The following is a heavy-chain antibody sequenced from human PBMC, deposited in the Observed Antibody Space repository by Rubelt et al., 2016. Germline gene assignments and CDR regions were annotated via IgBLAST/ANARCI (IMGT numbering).Heavy chain of an antibody. CDR2: ISAYNSNT. CDR3: ARDPLPVRGVIMTPTH. D-gene: IGHD3-10*01. CDR1: GYTFTSYG. Sequence: QVQLVQSGAEVKKPGASVKVSCKASGYTFTSYGISWVRQAPGQGLEWMGWISAYNSNTNYAQNLQGGVTMTTDTSTSTAYMGLRSLRSDDTAVYYCARDPLPVRGVIMTPTHWGQGTLVTVSS. J-gene: IGHJ4*02. V-gene: IGHV1-18*01.